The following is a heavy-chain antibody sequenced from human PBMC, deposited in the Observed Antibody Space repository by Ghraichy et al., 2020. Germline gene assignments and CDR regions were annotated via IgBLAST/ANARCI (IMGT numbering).Heavy chain of an antibody. J-gene: IGHJ1*01. CDR2: ISGSGGST. V-gene: IGHV3-23*01. CDR3: AKTYSTGPNYWFQH. CDR1: GFTFSSYA. Sequence: GVLNISCAASGFTFSSYAMSWVRQAPGKGLEWVSAISGSGGSTYYADSVKGRFTISRDNSKNTLYLQMNSLRAEDTAVYYCAKTYSTGPNYWFQHWGQGTLVTVSS. D-gene: IGHD6-25*01.